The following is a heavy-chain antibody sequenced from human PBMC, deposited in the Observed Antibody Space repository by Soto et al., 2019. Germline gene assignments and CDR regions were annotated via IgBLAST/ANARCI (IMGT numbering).Heavy chain of an antibody. CDR1: GYTFTSYG. J-gene: IGHJ3*02. V-gene: IGHV1-18*01. CDR3: ARCYDYIWGSYRYTADAFDI. CDR2: ISAYNGNT. Sequence: ASVKVSCKASGYTFTSYGISWVRQAPGQGLEWMGWISAYNGNTNYAQKLQGRVTMTTDTSTSTAYMELRSLRSDDTAVYYCARCYDYIWGSYRYTADAFDIWGQGTMVTVS. D-gene: IGHD3-16*02.